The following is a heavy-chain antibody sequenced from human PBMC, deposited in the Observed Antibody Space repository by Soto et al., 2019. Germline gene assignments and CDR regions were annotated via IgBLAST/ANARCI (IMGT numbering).Heavy chain of an antibody. CDR2: LNPDTGNT. D-gene: IGHD5-18*01. J-gene: IGHJ3*01. V-gene: IGHV1-3*01. CDR3: AKDIQSFGPRANDAFGD. Sequence: VQSGAELKKPGASVNISCTASGFTFSDNLINWVRQVPGQGLEWMGWLNPDTGNTRYSETFQGRVTISRHPSASIAYLELSGLENEDTALYFCAKDIQSFGPRANDAFGDWGQGTMITVSS. CDR1: GFTFSDNL.